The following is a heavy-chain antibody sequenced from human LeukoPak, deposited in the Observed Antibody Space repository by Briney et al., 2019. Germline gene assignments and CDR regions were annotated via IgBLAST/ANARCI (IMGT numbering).Heavy chain of an antibody. CDR3: ARDRYYGSGSYGNYYAMDV. CDR2: ISYDGSNK. J-gene: IGHJ6*02. D-gene: IGHD3-10*01. V-gene: IGHV3-30*03. Sequence: GGSLRLSCAASGFTFSSYGMHWVRQAPGKGLEWVAVISYDGSNKYYADSVKGRFTISRDKSKNTMYLQMNSLRPEDTALYYCARDRYYGSGSYGNYYAMDVWGQGTTVTVSS. CDR1: GFTFSSYG.